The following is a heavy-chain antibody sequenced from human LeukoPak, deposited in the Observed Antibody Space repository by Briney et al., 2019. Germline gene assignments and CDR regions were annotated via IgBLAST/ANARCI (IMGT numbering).Heavy chain of an antibody. CDR3: AKGGVAVAGTPNQGYFDY. J-gene: IGHJ4*02. CDR2: ISWNSGLI. CDR1: GFTFHGFA. Sequence: GRSLRLSCVASGFTFHGFAMHRVRLVPGKGLEWVSGISWNSGLIGYADSVKGRFTISRDNAKNSLYLQMSSLRPEDTALYYCAKGGVAVAGTPNQGYFDYWGQGALVTVSS. D-gene: IGHD6-19*01. V-gene: IGHV3-9*01.